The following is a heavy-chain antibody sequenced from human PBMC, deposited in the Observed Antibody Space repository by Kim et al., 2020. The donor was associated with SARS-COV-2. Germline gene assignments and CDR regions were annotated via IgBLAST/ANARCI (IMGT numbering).Heavy chain of an antibody. CDR1: GFAFSAFW. CDR2: VKQDGTEE. D-gene: IGHD3-10*01. V-gene: IGHV3-7*05. Sequence: GGSLRLSCVGSGFAFSAFWMAWVRQTPGKGLEWVASVKQDGTEENYADAVKGRFTIVKGNSQRTLHLQMSSLRVDDTALYFCAVRRLLWSGATVGLDAFDLWG. J-gene: IGHJ3*01. CDR3: AVRRLLWSGATVGLDAFDL.